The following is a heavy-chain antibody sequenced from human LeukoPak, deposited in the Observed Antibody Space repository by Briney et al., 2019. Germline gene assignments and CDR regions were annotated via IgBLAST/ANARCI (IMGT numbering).Heavy chain of an antibody. CDR3: ARGFMVRGVVIQYYYGMDV. CDR1: GYTFTGYY. J-gene: IGHJ6*02. CDR2: MNPNSGNT. D-gene: IGHD3-10*01. V-gene: IGHV1-8*02. Sequence: GASVKVSCKASGYTFTGYYMHWVRQAPGQGLEWMGWMNPNSGNTGYAQKFQGRVTMTRNTSISTAYMELSSLRSEDTAVYYCARGFMVRGVVIQYYYGMDVWGQGTTVTVSS.